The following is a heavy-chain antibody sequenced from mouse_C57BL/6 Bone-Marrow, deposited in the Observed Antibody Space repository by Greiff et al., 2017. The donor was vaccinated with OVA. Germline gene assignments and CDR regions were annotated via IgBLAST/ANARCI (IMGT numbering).Heavy chain of an antibody. CDR2: ISDGGSYT. J-gene: IGHJ3*01. V-gene: IGHV5-4*01. Sequence: EVHLVESGGGLVKPGGSLKLSCAASGFTFSSYAMSWVRQTPEKRLEWVATISDGGSYTYYPDNVKGRFTISRDNAKNNLYLQMSHLKSEDTAMYYCAREGGYGYGGSWGQGTLVTVSA. CDR1: GFTFSSYA. CDR3: AREGGYGYGGS. D-gene: IGHD2-2*01.